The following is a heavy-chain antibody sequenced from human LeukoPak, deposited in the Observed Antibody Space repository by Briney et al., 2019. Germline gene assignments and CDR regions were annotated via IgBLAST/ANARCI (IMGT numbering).Heavy chain of an antibody. CDR1: AFTFSSYW. CDR2: IKEDGSEI. Sequence: TGGSLRLSCEASAFTFSSYWMSWVRQAPGKGLEWVANIKEDGSEINYVDSVKGRFTISRDNAKNSLFLQMNSLRVEDTAVYYCARGPPRGKYHYMDVWGKGTTVTVSS. V-gene: IGHV3-7*01. J-gene: IGHJ6*03. D-gene: IGHD1-1*01. CDR3: ARGPPRGKYHYMDV.